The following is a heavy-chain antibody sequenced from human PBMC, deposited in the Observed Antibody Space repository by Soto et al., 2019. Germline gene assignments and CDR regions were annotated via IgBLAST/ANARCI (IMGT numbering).Heavy chain of an antibody. CDR2: INANSGST. J-gene: IGHJ4*02. V-gene: IGHV1-2*04. D-gene: IGHD6-19*01. CDR3: ARVPLSSGWYSFDY. Sequence: GASGKVSCKASGYTFTSYAMHWVRQAPGQGLEWMGWINANSGSTNYAQKFQGWVTMTRDTSISTAYMELSRLRSDDTAVYYCARVPLSSGWYSFDYWGQGTLVTVSS. CDR1: GYTFTSYA.